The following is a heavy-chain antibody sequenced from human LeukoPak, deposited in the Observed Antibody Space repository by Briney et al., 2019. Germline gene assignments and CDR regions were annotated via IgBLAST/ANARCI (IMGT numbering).Heavy chain of an antibody. CDR1: GGSIRGYY. J-gene: IGHJ6*03. D-gene: IGHD5-18*01. V-gene: IGHV4-59*12. CDR2: IYSSGST. CDR3: ARGRIQLWLRYYYYMDV. Sequence: SETLSLTCNVSGGSIRGYYWSWIRQPPGKGLEWIGYIYSSGSTNYNPSLKSRVTISVDTSKNQFSLKLSSVTAADTAVYYCARGRIQLWLRYYYYMDVWGKGTTVTVSS.